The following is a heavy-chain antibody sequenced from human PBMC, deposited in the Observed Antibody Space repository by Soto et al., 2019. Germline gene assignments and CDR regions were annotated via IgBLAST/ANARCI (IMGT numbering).Heavy chain of an antibody. J-gene: IGHJ6*02. Sequence: GGSLRLSCAVSGFTFSDYWMSWVRQAPGKGLEWVANIKQDGNEKYYVDSVKGRFTISRDNAKNSLYLQMNSLRADDTAVYYCAREEEWELPQYGMDVWGQGTTVTVSS. CDR1: GFTFSDYW. D-gene: IGHD1-26*01. CDR3: AREEEWELPQYGMDV. CDR2: IKQDGNEK. V-gene: IGHV3-7*03.